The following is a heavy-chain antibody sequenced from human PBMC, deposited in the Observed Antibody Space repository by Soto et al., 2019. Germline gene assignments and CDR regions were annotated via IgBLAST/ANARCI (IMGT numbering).Heavy chain of an antibody. J-gene: IGHJ4*02. CDR2: IYRGGGT. CDR1: GINVSKNY. Sequence: GALRILFSGFGINVSKNYMTFVRQAPGKGLDCVSVIYRGGGTYYADSVKGRFPISRDISKNTLYLQMNSLRVEDTAVYYCVRDQGIPVTCWGQGTLVTVSS. D-gene: IGHD6-19*01. CDR3: VRDQGIPVTC. V-gene: IGHV3-66*01.